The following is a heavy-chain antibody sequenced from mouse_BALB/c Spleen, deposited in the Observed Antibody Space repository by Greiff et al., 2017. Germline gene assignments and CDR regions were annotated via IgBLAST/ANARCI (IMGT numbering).Heavy chain of an antibody. D-gene: IGHD2-14*01. CDR3: ARGTIGRGDYFDY. J-gene: IGHJ2*01. Sequence: VQLQQSGPELVKPGASVKMSCKASGYTFTSYVMHWVKQKPGQGLEWIGYINPYNDGTKYNEKFKGKATITADTSSNTAYLQLSSLTSEDTAVYYCARGTIGRGDYFDYWGQGTTLTVSS. CDR2: INPYNDGT. CDR1: GYTFTSYV. V-gene: IGHV1-14*01.